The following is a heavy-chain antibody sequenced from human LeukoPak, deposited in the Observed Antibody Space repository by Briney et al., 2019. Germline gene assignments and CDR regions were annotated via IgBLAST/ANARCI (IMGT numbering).Heavy chain of an antibody. V-gene: IGHV3-23*01. J-gene: IGHJ4*02. CDR1: GFTFSSYA. CDR3: ARDKVVGPSNFDY. Sequence: PGGSLRLSCAASGFTFSSYAMSWVRQAPGKGLEWISVISGSGGSTYYADSVKGRFTISRDNAKNSLFLQMNSLRAEDTAVYYCARDKVVGPSNFDYWGQGTLVTVSS. CDR2: ISGSGGST. D-gene: IGHD1-26*01.